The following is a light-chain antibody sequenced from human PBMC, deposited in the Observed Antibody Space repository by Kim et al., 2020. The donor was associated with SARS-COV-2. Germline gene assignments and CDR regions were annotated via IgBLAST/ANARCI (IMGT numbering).Light chain of an antibody. CDR1: QSVSTS. Sequence: SACVRNRVTIACQASQSVSTSLNGYQQQQGKAPKLLIYAVSSRQSGVPSRLSGSGSGTDFSLTISSLRREDSAIYYCQQSHGFPYSFGQGTKLE. CDR2: AVS. J-gene: IGKJ2*03. CDR3: QQSHGFPYS. V-gene: IGKV1-39*01.